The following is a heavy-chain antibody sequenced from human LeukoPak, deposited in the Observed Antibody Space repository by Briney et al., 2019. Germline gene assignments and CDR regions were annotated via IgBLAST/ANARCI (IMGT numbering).Heavy chain of an antibody. Sequence: SQTLSLTCTVSGDSISSGGYYWSWIRQHPGKGLEWIGYIYYSGSTYYHPSLKSRVTISVDTSKNQFSLKLSSVTGADTAVYDCARQVAAVRGVIKGWFHPRGQGTLVTVSS. J-gene: IGHJ5*02. CDR3: ARQVAAVRGVIKGWFHP. D-gene: IGHD3-10*01. V-gene: IGHV4-31*03. CDR1: GDSISSGGYY. CDR2: IYYSGST.